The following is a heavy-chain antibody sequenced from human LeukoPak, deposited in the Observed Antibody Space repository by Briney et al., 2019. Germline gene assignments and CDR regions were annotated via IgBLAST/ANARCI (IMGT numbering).Heavy chain of an antibody. Sequence: GGSLRLSCAASRFTFSNAWMSWVRQAPGKGLEWVSGINDIGYTANYADSVKGRFTISRDNSKNTLFLQMNSLRAEDTAVYYCAKDRYIFDNWGQGTLVTVSS. V-gene: IGHV3-23*01. CDR2: INDIGYTA. D-gene: IGHD3-16*02. CDR3: AKDRYIFDN. J-gene: IGHJ4*02. CDR1: RFTFSNAW.